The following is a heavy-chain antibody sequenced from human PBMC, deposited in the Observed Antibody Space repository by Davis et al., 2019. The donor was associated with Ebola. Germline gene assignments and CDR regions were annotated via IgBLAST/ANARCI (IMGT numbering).Heavy chain of an antibody. J-gene: IGHJ6*04. CDR3: ARGWFGELVYYYGMDV. D-gene: IGHD3-10*01. CDR1: GGTFSSYT. Sequence: SVKVSCKASGGTFSSYTISWVRQAPGQGLEWMGRIIPILGIANYAQKFQGRVTITADKSTSTAYMELRSLRSDDTAVYYCARGWFGELVYYYGMDVWGKGTTVTVSS. V-gene: IGHV1-69*02. CDR2: IIPILGIA.